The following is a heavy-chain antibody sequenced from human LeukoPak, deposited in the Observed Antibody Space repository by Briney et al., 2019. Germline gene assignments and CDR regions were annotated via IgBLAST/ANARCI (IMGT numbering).Heavy chain of an antibody. V-gene: IGHV1-18*01. Sequence: GASVKVSCKASGYSFTNYAMNWVRQAPGQGLEWMGWISPYNGNTNYAQKFQGRVTMTSDTSTSTAYMDMRNLRSDDTAVYYCARDFSIAVAGTVGYWGQGTLVTVSS. CDR3: ARDFSIAVAGTVGY. D-gene: IGHD6-19*01. J-gene: IGHJ4*02. CDR1: GYSFTNYA. CDR2: ISPYNGNT.